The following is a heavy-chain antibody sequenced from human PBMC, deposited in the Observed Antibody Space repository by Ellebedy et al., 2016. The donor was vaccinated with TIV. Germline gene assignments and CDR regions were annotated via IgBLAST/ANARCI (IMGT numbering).Heavy chain of an antibody. V-gene: IGHV3-21*01. CDR2: ISSSSSYI. J-gene: IGHJ4*02. CDR1: GFTFSSYS. CDR3: ARDRDYGDSDY. D-gene: IGHD4-17*01. Sequence: GESLKISXAASGFTFSSYSMNWVRQAPGKGLEWVSSISSSSSYIYYADSVKGRFTISRDNAKNSLYLQMNSLRAEDTAVYYCARDRDYGDSDYWGQGTLVTVSS.